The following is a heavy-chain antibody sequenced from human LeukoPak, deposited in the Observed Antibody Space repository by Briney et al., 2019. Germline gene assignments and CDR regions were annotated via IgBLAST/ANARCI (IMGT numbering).Heavy chain of an antibody. V-gene: IGHV4-38-2*02. CDR1: GYSISSGYY. CDR2: IYHSGST. D-gene: IGHD3-10*01. Sequence: SETLSLTCTVSGYSISSGYYWGWIRQPPGKGLEWIGSIYHSGSTYYNPSLKSRVTISVDTSKNQFSLKLSSVTAADTAVYYCAGTLWFGELLSLDYWGQGTLVTVSS. J-gene: IGHJ4*02. CDR3: AGTLWFGELLSLDY.